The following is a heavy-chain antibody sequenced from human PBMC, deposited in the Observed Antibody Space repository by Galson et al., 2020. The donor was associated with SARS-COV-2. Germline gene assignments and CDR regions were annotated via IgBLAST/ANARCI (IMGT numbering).Heavy chain of an antibody. CDR1: GFTFSSYA. D-gene: IGHD4-17*01. CDR3: VKWGSVTTDLYYFDY. CDR2: ISSNGGST. J-gene: IGHJ4*02. V-gene: IGHV3-64D*06. Sequence: GGSLRLSCSASGFTFSSYAMHWVRQAPGKGLEYVSAISSNGGSTYYADSVKGRFTISRDNSKNTLYLQMSSLRAEDTAVYYCVKWGSVTTDLYYFDYWGQGTLVTVSS.